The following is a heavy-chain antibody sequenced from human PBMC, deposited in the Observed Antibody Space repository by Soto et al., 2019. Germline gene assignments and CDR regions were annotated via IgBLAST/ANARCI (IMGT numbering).Heavy chain of an antibody. Sequence: EVQLVESGGGLVQPGGSLRLSCAASGFTFSSYSMNWVRQAPGKGLEWVSYISSSSSTIYYADSVKGRLTISRDNAKNSLYLQMNCLRDEDTAVYYCASPRYDGSSPSGYWGQGTLVTVSS. D-gene: IGHD3-10*01. J-gene: IGHJ4*02. CDR1: GFTFSSYS. V-gene: IGHV3-48*02. CDR3: ASPRYDGSSPSGY. CDR2: ISSSSSTI.